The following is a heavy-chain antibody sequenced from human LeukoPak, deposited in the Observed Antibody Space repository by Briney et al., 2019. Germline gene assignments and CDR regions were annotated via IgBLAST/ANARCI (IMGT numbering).Heavy chain of an antibody. CDR2: INRDGSSA. V-gene: IGHV3-74*01. CDR3: ARDGYSSSLDY. Sequence: GGSLRLSCAASGFTFSSYWMHWVRQAPGKGLVWVSRINRDGSSATYADSVKGRFTISRDNAKNTLNLQVNSLGAEDTGVYYCARDGYSSSLDYWGQGTLVTVSS. D-gene: IGHD6-13*01. CDR1: GFTFSSYW. J-gene: IGHJ4*02.